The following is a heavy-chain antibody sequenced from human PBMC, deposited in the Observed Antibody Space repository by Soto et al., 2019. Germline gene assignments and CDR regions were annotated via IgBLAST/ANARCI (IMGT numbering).Heavy chain of an antibody. J-gene: IGHJ6*02. V-gene: IGHV3-74*01. CDR2: INSDGSST. Sequence: PGGSLRLSCAASGFTFSSYWMHWVRQAPGKGLVWVSRINSDGSSTSYADSVKGRFTISRDNAKNTLYLQMNSLRAEDTAVYYCAREGYYAPHGMDVWGQGTTVTVSS. CDR3: AREGYYAPHGMDV. D-gene: IGHD3-22*01. CDR1: GFTFSSYW.